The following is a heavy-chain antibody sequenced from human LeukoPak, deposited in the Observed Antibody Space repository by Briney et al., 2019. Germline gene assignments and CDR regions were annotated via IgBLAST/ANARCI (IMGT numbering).Heavy chain of an antibody. CDR1: GFTFSSYG. J-gene: IGHJ4*02. CDR2: ISYDGSNK. Sequence: GRSLRLSCAASGFTFSSYGMHWVRQAPGKGLEWVAVISYDGSNKYYADSVKGRFTISRDNSKNTLYLQMNSLRAEDTAVYYCAKLVAVAGRNYWGQGTLVTVSS. D-gene: IGHD6-19*01. V-gene: IGHV3-30*18. CDR3: AKLVAVAGRNY.